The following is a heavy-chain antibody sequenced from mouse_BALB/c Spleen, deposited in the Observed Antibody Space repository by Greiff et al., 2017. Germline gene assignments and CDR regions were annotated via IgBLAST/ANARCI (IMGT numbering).Heavy chain of an antibody. J-gene: IGHJ4*01. Sequence: DVHLVESGGGLVKPGGSLKLSCAASGFTFSSYAMSWVRQTPEKRLEWVASISSGGSTYYPDSVKGRFTISRDNARNILYLQMSSLRSEDTAMYYCASTITTVVAGGWGQGTSVTVSS. V-gene: IGHV5-6-5*01. CDR3: ASTITTVVAGG. D-gene: IGHD1-1*01. CDR2: ISSGGST. CDR1: GFTFSSYA.